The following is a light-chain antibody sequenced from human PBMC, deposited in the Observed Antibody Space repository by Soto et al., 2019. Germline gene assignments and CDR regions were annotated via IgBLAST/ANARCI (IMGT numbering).Light chain of an antibody. CDR3: HKFNTASLT. CDR2: SAS. CDR1: QDISVY. V-gene: IGKV1-27*01. J-gene: IGKJ5*01. Sequence: DIQMTQYPSSLSASVGDRVTITCRASQDISVYLAWYQQKPGKDHNLLIYSASTLQSGVPARVSGRGSGTDFTLTISSLQTEDVATYLCHKFNTASLTFGQGTRLEIK.